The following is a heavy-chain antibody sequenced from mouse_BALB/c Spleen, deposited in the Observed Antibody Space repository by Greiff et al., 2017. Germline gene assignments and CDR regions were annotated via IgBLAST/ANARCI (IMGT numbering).Heavy chain of an antibody. CDR1: GDSITSGY. Sequence: EVKLMESGPSLVKPSQTLSLTCSVTGDSITSGYWNWIRKFPGNKLEYMGYISYSGSTYYNPSLKSRISITRDTSKNQYYLQLNSVTTEDTATYYCARDQGNYREYYAMDYWGQGTSVTVSS. D-gene: IGHD2-1*01. CDR3: ARDQGNYREYYAMDY. J-gene: IGHJ4*01. V-gene: IGHV3-8*02. CDR2: ISYSGST.